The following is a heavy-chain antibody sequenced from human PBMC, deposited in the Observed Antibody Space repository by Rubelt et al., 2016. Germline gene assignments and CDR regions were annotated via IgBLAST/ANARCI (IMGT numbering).Heavy chain of an antibody. J-gene: IGHJ4*02. D-gene: IGHD1-26*01. CDR3: ASEGDSGSYYPR. V-gene: IGHV3-21*01. CDR2: IRSSRSYI. CDR1: GFTVSSSC. Sequence: EVQLVESGGDLVQPGESLRLSCAASGFTVSSSCMSWVRQAPGKGLEWVSSIRSSRSYIYYADSVKGRFTISRDNAKNSLYLQMNSLRAEDTAVYYCASEGDSGSYYPRWGQGTLVTVSS.